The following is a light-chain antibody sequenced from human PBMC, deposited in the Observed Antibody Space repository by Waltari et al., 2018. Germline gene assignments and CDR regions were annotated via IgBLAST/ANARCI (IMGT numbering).Light chain of an antibody. J-gene: IGKJ1*01. Sequence: EIVMTQSPATLSVSPGERATLSCRASQSVSSNLAWYQQKPGQAPRLLIYGSSTRATGTPPRFTGSRSGTDFTLTITSLQSEDFAVYYCQQYNNWPPWTFGQGTKVEIK. CDR1: QSVSSN. V-gene: IGKV3-15*01. CDR2: GSS. CDR3: QQYNNWPPWT.